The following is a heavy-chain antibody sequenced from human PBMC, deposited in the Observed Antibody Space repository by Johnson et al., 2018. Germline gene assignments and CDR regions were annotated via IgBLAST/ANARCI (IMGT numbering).Heavy chain of an antibody. CDR2: ISYDGSNK. Sequence: VQLLETGGGVVQPGRSLRLSCAASGFTFSSYGIHWVRQAPGKGLEWVAVISYDGSNKYYADSVKGRFTISRDNSKNTLYLQMNSLGAEDTAVYYCARGGYDSSGYYPEYFQHWGQGTLVTVSS. D-gene: IGHD3-22*01. CDR3: ARGGYDSSGYYPEYFQH. J-gene: IGHJ1*01. V-gene: IGHV3-30*03. CDR1: GFTFSSYG.